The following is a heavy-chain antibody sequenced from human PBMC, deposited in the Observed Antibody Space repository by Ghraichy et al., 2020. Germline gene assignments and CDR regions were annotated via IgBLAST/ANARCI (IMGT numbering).Heavy chain of an antibody. D-gene: IGHD5-24*01. J-gene: IGHJ4*02. V-gene: IGHV3-15*01. CDR3: TPSLDSNYDY. Sequence: GGSLRLSCEASGFILSNVWMSWVRQAPGQGLEWVGRIRGASDGGTRDYAAPVQGRFIISRDDSINTLYLQRNSLKTEDTAVYYCTPSLDSNYDYWGQGISVAVSS. CDR1: GFILSNVW. CDR2: IRGASDGGTR.